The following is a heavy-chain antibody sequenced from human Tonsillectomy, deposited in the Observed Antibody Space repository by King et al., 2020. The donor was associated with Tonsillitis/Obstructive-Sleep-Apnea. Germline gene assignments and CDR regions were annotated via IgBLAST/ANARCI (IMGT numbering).Heavy chain of an antibody. Sequence: EVQLVESGGGLVQPGGSLRLSCAASGFTFSSYELTWVRQAPGKGLEWISFISSSGSIIYYADSVKGRFTISRDNAKNSLYLQMNSLRADDTAVYYCAIDRYIVVIPAAVDAFDIWGQGTMVTVSS. D-gene: IGHD2-2*01. CDR3: AIDRYIVVIPAAVDAFDI. CDR1: GFTFSSYE. V-gene: IGHV3-48*03. CDR2: ISSSGSII. J-gene: IGHJ3*02.